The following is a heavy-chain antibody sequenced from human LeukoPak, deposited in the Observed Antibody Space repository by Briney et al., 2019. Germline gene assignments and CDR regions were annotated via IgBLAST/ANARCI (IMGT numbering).Heavy chain of an antibody. J-gene: IGHJ4*02. D-gene: IGHD3-22*01. V-gene: IGHV3-21*01. CDR2: ISSSSSYI. CDR1: GFTFSSYS. CDR3: ARDRVSAHYYDSSGYPDY. Sequence: GGSLRLSCAASGFTFSSYSMNWVRQAPGKGLEWVSSISSSSSYIYYADPVKGRFTISRDNAKNSLYLQMNSLRAEDTAVYYCARDRVSAHYYDSSGYPDYWGQGTLVTVSS.